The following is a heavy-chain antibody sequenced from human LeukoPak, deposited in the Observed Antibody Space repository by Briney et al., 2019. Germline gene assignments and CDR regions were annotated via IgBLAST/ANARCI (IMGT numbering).Heavy chain of an antibody. CDR2: ITGSSNHI. CDR3: ARLSYPGDY. CDR1: GFTFSDYS. V-gene: IGHV3-21*06. J-gene: IGHJ4*01. Sequence: GGSLALSCAASGFTFSDYSMNWVRQAPGKGLEWVSSITGSSNHIYYADSLKGRFTISRDNAKDSLYLQMNSLSAEYTAVCYCARLSYPGDYWGQGTLVTVSS. D-gene: IGHD2-2*01.